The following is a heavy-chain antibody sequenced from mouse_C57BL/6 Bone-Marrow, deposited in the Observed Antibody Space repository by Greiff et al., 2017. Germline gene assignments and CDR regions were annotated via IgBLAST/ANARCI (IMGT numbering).Heavy chain of an antibody. Sequence: VQLQQSGAELVRPGASVKLSCTASGFNIKDDYMHWVKQRPEQGLEWIGWIDPENGDTEYASQFQGKATITADTSSNTAYLQLSSLTSEDTAVYYCTTPTVTYFDYWGQGTTLTVAS. J-gene: IGHJ2*01. CDR3: TTPTVTYFDY. CDR1: GFNIKDDY. CDR2: IDPENGDT. V-gene: IGHV14-4*01. D-gene: IGHD1-1*01.